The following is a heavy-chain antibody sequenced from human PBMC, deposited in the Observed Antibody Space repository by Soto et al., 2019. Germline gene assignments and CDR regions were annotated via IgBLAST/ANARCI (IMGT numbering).Heavy chain of an antibody. CDR2: IYYTGGT. Sequence: QVQLQESGPGLVEPSQTLSLTCTVSGDSXGSTDXXXXXXXXXXXXXLEWIGYIYYTGGTFYNPSLKSRLTLSLETSNNQFSLTLTSVTAADTGMYYCARGGSGWAEYFQHWGQGTLVAVSS. J-gene: IGHJ1*01. CDR1: GDSXGSTDXX. CDR3: ARGGSGWAEYFQH. D-gene: IGHD6-25*01. V-gene: IGHV4-30-4*01.